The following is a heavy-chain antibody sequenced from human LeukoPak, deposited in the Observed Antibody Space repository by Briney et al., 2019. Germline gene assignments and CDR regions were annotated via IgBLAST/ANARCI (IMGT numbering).Heavy chain of an antibody. V-gene: IGHV4-59*06. Sequence: GSLRLSCAASGFTFTSYAMTWVRQPPGRDLEWIGSIFYGRSTYYNPSLKSRVTISVDTSKNQFSLKLSSVTAADTAVYYCARGGSRHLNPWGQGTLVTVSS. CDR1: GFTFTSYA. CDR3: ARGGSRHLNP. D-gene: IGHD3-16*01. CDR2: IFYGRST. J-gene: IGHJ5*02.